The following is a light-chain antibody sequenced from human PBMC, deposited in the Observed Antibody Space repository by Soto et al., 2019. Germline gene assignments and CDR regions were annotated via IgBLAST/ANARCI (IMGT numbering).Light chain of an antibody. CDR1: RSNIGENY. CDR3: AAWDDTLNGYV. Sequence: QSVLTQSSSASGTPGQRVHISCSGRRSNIGENYVHWYQQFPGTAPRVLIYKNNQRPSGVPDRFSGSKSGTSASLAISGLRSEDEADYYCAAWDDTLNGYVFGTGTKVTVL. CDR2: KNN. J-gene: IGLJ1*01. V-gene: IGLV1-47*01.